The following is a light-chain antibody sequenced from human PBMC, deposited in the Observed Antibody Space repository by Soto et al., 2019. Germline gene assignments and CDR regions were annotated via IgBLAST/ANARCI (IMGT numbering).Light chain of an antibody. J-gene: IGLJ1*01. CDR3: SSYTSSSTLL. Sequence: QSVLTRPASVSGSPGQSITISCTGTSSDVGGYNYVSWYQQHPGKAPKLMIYEVSNRPSGVSNRFSGSKSGNTASLTISGLQAEDEADYYCSSYTSSSTLLFGTGTKVTVL. CDR2: EVS. CDR1: SSDVGGYNY. V-gene: IGLV2-14*01.